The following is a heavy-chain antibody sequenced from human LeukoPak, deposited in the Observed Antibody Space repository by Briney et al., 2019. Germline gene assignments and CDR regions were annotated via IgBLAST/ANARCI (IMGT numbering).Heavy chain of an antibody. V-gene: IGHV3-30*02. CDR2: IRYDGSNK. D-gene: IGHD6-19*01. CDR3: ARGRDIYRAVAGILNY. Sequence: PGGSLRLSCAASGFTFSSYGMHWVRQAPGKGLEWVAFIRYDGSNKYYADSVKGRFTISRDNSKNTLYLQMNSLRAEDTAVYYCARGRDIYRAVAGILNYWGQGTLVTVSS. CDR1: GFTFSSYG. J-gene: IGHJ4*02.